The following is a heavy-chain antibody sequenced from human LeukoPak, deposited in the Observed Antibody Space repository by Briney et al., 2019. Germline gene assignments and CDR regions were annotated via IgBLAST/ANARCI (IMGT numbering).Heavy chain of an antibody. V-gene: IGHV3-30-3*01. CDR2: ISYDGSNK. CDR1: GFTFSSYA. Sequence: GGSLRLSCAASGFTFSSYAMHWVRQAPGKGLEWVAVISYDGSNKYYADSVKGRFTISRDNSKNTLYLQMNSLRAEDTAVYYCARPYDAFNIWGKGTMVPVSS. CDR3: ARPYDAFNI. J-gene: IGHJ3*02.